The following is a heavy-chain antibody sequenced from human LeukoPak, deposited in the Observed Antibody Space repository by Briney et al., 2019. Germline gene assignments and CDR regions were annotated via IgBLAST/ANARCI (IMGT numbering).Heavy chain of an antibody. D-gene: IGHD6-13*01. J-gene: IGHJ5*02. CDR1: GGSISSGDYY. V-gene: IGHV4-30-4*01. Sequence: SQTLSLTCTVSGGSISSGDYYWSWIRQPPGKGLEWIAYMYYSGSTYYNPSLKSRVTMSADTSKNQFSLKLSSVTAADTAVYYCARVAYSSNSGDRWGQGTLVTVSS. CDR2: MYYSGST. CDR3: ARVAYSSNSGDR.